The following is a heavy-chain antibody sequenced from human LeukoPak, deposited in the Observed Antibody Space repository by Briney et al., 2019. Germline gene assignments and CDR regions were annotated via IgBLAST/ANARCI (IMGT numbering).Heavy chain of an antibody. J-gene: IGHJ6*03. D-gene: IGHD3-3*01. V-gene: IGHV3-53*01. CDR3: ARQSDSYYYMDV. CDR2: LNTGGDT. CDR1: GFTVSNNY. Sequence: GGSLRLSCAASGFTVSNNYMTWVRQAPGRGLEWVSILNTGGDTYYADSVKGRFTISRDDSKNTLYLQMSSLRAEDTAVYYCARQSDSYYYMDVWGKGTTVTVSS.